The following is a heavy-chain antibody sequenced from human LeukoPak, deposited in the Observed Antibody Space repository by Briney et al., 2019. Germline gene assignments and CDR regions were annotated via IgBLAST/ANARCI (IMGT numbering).Heavy chain of an antibody. J-gene: IGHJ4*02. CDR3: ARHSRTYYDILAGPYGGYFDY. D-gene: IGHD3-9*01. CDR1: GESFSGYY. Sequence: PSETLSLTCAVYGESFSGYYWNWIRQPPGKGLEWIGEINRSGSTNYNPSLKSRVTISVDTSKNQFSLKLNSVTAADTAVYYCARHSRTYYDILAGPYGGYFDYWGQRTLVTVSS. CDR2: INRSGST. V-gene: IGHV4-34*01.